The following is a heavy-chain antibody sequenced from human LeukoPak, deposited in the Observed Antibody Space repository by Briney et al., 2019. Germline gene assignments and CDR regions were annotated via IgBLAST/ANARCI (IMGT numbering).Heavy chain of an antibody. J-gene: IGHJ6*02. CDR3: ARRPLYYYGMDV. V-gene: IGHV3-53*01. CDR2: IYSGGST. CDR1: GFTVSSNY. Sequence: GGSLRLSCAASGFTVSSNYMSWVRQAPGKGLEWVSVIYSGGSTYYADSVKGRFTISRDNSKNTLYLQMNSLRAEDTAVYYCARRPLYYYGMDVWGQETTVTVSS.